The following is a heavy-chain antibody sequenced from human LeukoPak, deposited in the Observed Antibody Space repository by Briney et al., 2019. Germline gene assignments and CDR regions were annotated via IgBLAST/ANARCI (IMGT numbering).Heavy chain of an antibody. CDR2: ISAYNGNT. CDR3: ARGIQNYDFWSGYYSPHDAFDI. V-gene: IGHV1-18*01. J-gene: IGHJ3*02. Sequence: GASVTVSCKSSGYTFTRYGISWVRQAPGQGLDWMGWISAYNGNTNYAQKLQGRVTMTTDTSTSTAYRELRSLRSDDTAVYYCARGIQNYDFWSGYYSPHDAFDIWGQGTMVTVSS. D-gene: IGHD3-3*01. CDR1: GYTFTRYG.